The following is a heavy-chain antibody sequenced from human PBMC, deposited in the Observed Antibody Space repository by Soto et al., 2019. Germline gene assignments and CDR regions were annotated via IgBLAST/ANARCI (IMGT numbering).Heavy chain of an antibody. D-gene: IGHD3-22*01. Sequence: GGSLRLSCAASGFTFSGYAMSWVRQAPGKGLEWVSAISGSGGSTYYADSVKGRFTISRDNSKNTLYLQMNSLRAEDTAVYYCAKGGGMIYYYGMDVWGQGTTVTVSS. CDR2: ISGSGGST. CDR3: AKGGGMIYYYGMDV. J-gene: IGHJ6*02. V-gene: IGHV3-23*01. CDR1: GFTFSGYA.